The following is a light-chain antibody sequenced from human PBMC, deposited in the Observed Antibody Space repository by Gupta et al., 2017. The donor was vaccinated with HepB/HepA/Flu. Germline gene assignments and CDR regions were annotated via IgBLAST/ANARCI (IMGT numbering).Light chain of an antibody. CDR3: QQYSNWPYT. Sequence: VMKQSPATLSVSPGERATLSCRASKSITSDLTWYQQKPGQAPKLLIYGASNSATGIPASFSGSGSGTEFTLTISSLQSEDSAVYFCQQYSNWPYTFGQGTKLDIK. CDR2: GAS. V-gene: IGKV3-15*01. CDR1: KSITSD. J-gene: IGKJ2*01.